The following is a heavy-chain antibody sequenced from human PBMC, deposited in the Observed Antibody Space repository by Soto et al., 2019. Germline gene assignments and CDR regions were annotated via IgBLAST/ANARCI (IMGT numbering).Heavy chain of an antibody. CDR1: GGSFSGYY. CDR3: ARVKRYCSGGSCYPKVHYYGMDV. D-gene: IGHD2-15*01. V-gene: IGHV4-34*01. CDR2: INHSGST. J-gene: IGHJ6*02. Sequence: QVQLQQWGAGLLKPSETLSLTCAVYGGSFSGYYWSWIRQPPGKGLEWIGEINHSGSTNYNPSLKSRVTISVDTSKNQFSLKLSSVTAADTAVYYCARVKRYCSGGSCYPKVHYYGMDVWGQGTTVTVSS.